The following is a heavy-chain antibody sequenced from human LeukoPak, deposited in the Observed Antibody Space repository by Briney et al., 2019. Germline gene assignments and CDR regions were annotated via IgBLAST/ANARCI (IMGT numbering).Heavy chain of an antibody. Sequence: GGALRLSCAASGFTFSSYDMTWVSQAPGRGLEWDSSIRPSGDNTYYGPSVKGRFTISRDNAKNSLYLQMNSLRAEDTALYYCARDDSSGYYRGDAFDIWGQGTMVTVSS. CDR2: IRPSGDNT. D-gene: IGHD3-22*01. J-gene: IGHJ3*02. CDR3: ARDDSSGYYRGDAFDI. CDR1: GFTFSSYD. V-gene: IGHV3-23*01.